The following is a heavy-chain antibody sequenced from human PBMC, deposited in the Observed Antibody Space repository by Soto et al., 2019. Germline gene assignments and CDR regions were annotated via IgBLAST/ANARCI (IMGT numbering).Heavy chain of an antibody. CDR3: ASHVYITGTTTTDDY. J-gene: IGHJ4*02. V-gene: IGHV5-10-1*01. CDR1: GYSFTSYW. CDR2: VDPSDSYT. Sequence: EESLKISCQGSGYSFTSYWISWVRQMPGKGLEWMGRVDPSDSYTNYSPSFQGHVTISADKSISTAYLQWSSLKASDTAMYYCASHVYITGTTTTDDYWGQGTLVTVSS. D-gene: IGHD1-20*01.